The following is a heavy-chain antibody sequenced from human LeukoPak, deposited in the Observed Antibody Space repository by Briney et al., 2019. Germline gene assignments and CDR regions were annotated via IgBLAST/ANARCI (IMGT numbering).Heavy chain of an antibody. CDR1: GDSVSSNSVA. CDR3: ARVGSTAYFDS. V-gene: IGHV6-1*01. J-gene: IGHJ4*02. CDR2: TYYRSKWYN. Sequence: SQTLSLTCAISGDSVSSNSVAWNWIRQSPSRGLEWLGRTYYRSKWYNDYAVSVRSRVTINADTSKNQFSLQLNSVIPEDTAVYYCARVGSTAYFDSWGQGALVTVSS. D-gene: IGHD6-13*01.